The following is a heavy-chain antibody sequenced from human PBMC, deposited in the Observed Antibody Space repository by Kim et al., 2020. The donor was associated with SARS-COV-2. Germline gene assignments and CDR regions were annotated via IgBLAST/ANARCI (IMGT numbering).Heavy chain of an antibody. D-gene: IGHD3-22*01. CDR2: IYPSGGST. J-gene: IGHJ4*02. CDR3: ARGRPTYYYDSSGCGY. V-gene: IGHV1-46*01. Sequence: ASVKVSCKASGYTFTSYYMHWVRQAPGQGLEWMGIIYPSGGSTSYAQKFQGRVTMTRDTSTSTVYMELSSLRSEDTAVYYCARGRPTYYYDSSGCGYWGQGTLVTVSS. CDR1: GYTFTSYY.